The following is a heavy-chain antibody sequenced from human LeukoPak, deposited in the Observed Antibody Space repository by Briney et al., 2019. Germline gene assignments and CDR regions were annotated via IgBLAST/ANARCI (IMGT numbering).Heavy chain of an antibody. J-gene: IGHJ4*02. CDR3: ARGTAATAGIDC. CDR1: GFTFSSYW. Sequence: GGSLRLSCAASGFTFSSYWMHWVRQAPGKGLVWVSHINTDGSSTTYGDSAKGRFTVSRDNAKNTLFLQMNSLRVEDTAVYYCARGTAATAGIDCWGQGTLVTVSS. V-gene: IGHV3-74*01. D-gene: IGHD6-13*01. CDR2: INTDGSST.